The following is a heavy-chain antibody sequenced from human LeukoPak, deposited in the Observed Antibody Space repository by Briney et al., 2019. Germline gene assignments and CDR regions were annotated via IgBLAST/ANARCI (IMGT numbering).Heavy chain of an antibody. CDR3: ARDRGITTARGVPSWFDP. V-gene: IGHV4-61*02. D-gene: IGHD3-10*01. CDR2: IYTTGSP. J-gene: IGHJ5*02. CDR1: GGSISSSNYY. Sequence: SETLSLTCTVSGGSISSSNYYWTWIRQPAGKGLEWIGRIYTTGSPSYSPSLKGRVTISVDTSTNQFSLKPTSVSAADTAVYYCARDRGITTARGVPSWFDPWGQGTLVTVSS.